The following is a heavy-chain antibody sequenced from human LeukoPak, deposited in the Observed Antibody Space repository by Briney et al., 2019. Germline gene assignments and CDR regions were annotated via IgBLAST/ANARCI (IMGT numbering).Heavy chain of an antibody. Sequence: SETLSLTCTVSGGSISSYYWSWIRQPAGKGLEWIGHIYTSGSTNYNPSLKSRVTMSVDTSKNQFSLKLSSVTAADTAVYYCARDLAAAGTPNWFDPWGQGTLVTVSS. J-gene: IGHJ5*02. CDR3: ARDLAAAGTPNWFDP. CDR2: IYTSGST. D-gene: IGHD6-13*01. V-gene: IGHV4-4*07. CDR1: GGSISSYY.